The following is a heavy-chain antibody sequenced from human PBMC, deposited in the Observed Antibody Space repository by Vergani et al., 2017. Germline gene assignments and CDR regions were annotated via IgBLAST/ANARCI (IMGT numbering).Heavy chain of an antibody. J-gene: IGHJ4*02. CDR3: ARDPHGDYVLGL. V-gene: IGHV1-46*01. Sequence: QVQLVQSGAEVKKPGSSVKVSCKASGYTFTSYYMHWVRQAPGQGLEWMGIINPSGGSTSYAQKFQGRVTMTRDTSTSTVYMELSSLRSEDTAVYYCARDPHGDYVLGLWGQGTLVTVSS. CDR1: GYTFTSYY. CDR2: INPSGGST. D-gene: IGHD4-17*01.